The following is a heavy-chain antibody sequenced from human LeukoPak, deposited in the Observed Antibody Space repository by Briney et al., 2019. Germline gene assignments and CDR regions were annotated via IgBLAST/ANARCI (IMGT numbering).Heavy chain of an antibody. CDR3: ARDLIGYSSGWYYDYYYYGMDV. J-gene: IGHJ6*02. D-gene: IGHD6-19*01. CDR2: ISGSSNTM. V-gene: IGHV3-48*01. Sequence: GGSLRLSCAASGFIFSNYAMNWVRQAPGKGLEWVSYISGSSNTMYYADSVKGRFTISRDNAKNSLYLQMNSLRAEDTAVYYCARDLIGYSSGWYYDYYYYGMDVWGQGTTVTVSS. CDR1: GFIFSNYA.